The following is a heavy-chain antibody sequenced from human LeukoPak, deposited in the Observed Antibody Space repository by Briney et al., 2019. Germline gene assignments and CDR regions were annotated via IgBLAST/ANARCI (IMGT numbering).Heavy chain of an antibody. CDR2: FDPEDGET. V-gene: IGHV1-24*01. J-gene: IGHJ5*02. D-gene: IGHD6-19*01. CDR3: ATAVWAGTRVWFDP. CDR1: GYTLTELS. Sequence: ASVKVSCKVSGYTLTELSMHWVRQAPGKGLEWMGGFDPEDGETIYAQKFQGRVTMTEDTSTDTAYMELSSLRSEGTAVYYCATAVWAGTRVWFDPWGQGTLVTVSS.